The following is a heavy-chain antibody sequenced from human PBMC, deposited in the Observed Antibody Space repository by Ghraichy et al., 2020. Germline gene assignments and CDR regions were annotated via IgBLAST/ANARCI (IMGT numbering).Heavy chain of an antibody. V-gene: IGHV4-59*01. CDR2: ISYTGST. CDR3: ARGYSGTYGRFDY. J-gene: IGHJ4*02. D-gene: IGHD1-26*01. Sequence: SETLSLTCTVSGGSISTYFWTWIRRPPGKGLEWIGYISYTGSTKYNPSLKSLVTISVDTSKKQFSLKLSSVTAADTAVYYCARGYSGTYGRFDYWGQGALVTVSS. CDR1: GGSISTYF.